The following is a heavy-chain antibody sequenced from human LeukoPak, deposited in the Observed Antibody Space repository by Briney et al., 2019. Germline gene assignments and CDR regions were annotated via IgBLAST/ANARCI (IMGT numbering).Heavy chain of an antibody. CDR2: ISTYNGKT. Sequence: ASVKVSCKASGYTFTSYGISWVRQAPGQGLEWMGWISTYNGKTNYAQKLRGRVTMTTDTSTSTAYMELRSLRSDDTAVYYCARGMTVTTFDAFDIWGQGTMVTVSS. D-gene: IGHD4-17*01. J-gene: IGHJ3*02. V-gene: IGHV1-18*01. CDR3: ARGMTVTTFDAFDI. CDR1: GYTFTSYG.